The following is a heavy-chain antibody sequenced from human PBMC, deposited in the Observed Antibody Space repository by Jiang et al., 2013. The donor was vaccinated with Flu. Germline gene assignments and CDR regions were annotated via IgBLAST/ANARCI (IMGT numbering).Heavy chain of an antibody. CDR1: GGSISNYY. Sequence: SLTCTVSGGSISNYYWNWVRQPPGGGLEWIAFIYSTGSTNYNPSLKSRVTISLDTSKNQFSLELRSVTAADTAVYFCARDVPRSSSMDVWGQGTTVAVSS. D-gene: IGHD1-26*01. J-gene: IGHJ6*02. V-gene: IGHV4-59*01. CDR3: ARDVPRSSSMDV. CDR2: IYSTGST.